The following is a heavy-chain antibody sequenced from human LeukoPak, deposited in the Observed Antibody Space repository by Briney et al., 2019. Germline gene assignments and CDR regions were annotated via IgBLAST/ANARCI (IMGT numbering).Heavy chain of an antibody. D-gene: IGHD2-2*01. J-gene: IGHJ4*02. CDR3: ARDVLSYGDSGVDY. V-gene: IGHV3-48*02. CDR2: ISGSSTTI. CDR1: GFTCSSYT. Sequence: GVSLRLSCAASGFTCSSYTMTWVRQAPGKGLEWVSYISGSSTTIYYADSVKGRFTISRDNAKNSLYLQMNSLRDEDTAVYYCARDVLSYGDSGVDYWGQGTLVTVSS.